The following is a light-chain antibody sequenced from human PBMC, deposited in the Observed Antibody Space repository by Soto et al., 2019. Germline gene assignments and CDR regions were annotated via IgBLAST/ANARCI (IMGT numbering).Light chain of an antibody. CDR2: KAS. J-gene: IGKJ4*01. CDR3: IQDYNYPLT. CDR1: ESIDSW. Sequence: DIQMTQSPSTLSASVGDRVTITCRASESIDSWLAWHQQKPGRAPKLLISKASSLESGVPSRFSGSGFGTDFTLTISSLQPEDFATYYCIQDYNYPLTFGGGTKVDIK. V-gene: IGKV1-5*03.